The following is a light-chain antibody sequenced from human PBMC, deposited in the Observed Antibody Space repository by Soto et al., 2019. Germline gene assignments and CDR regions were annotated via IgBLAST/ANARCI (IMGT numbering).Light chain of an antibody. Sequence: DIPLTQSPSFVSASVGDRVTITCRASQDVGRWLAWYQHRPGEAPKLLIYAASNFLSGDTSFSGSGSGTDFTLSIYSLQPEHFGTYECQQGNTCPVTFGQGTRLEMK. CDR1: QDVGRW. CDR3: QQGNTCPVT. CDR2: AAS. J-gene: IGKJ5*01. V-gene: IGKV1D-12*01.